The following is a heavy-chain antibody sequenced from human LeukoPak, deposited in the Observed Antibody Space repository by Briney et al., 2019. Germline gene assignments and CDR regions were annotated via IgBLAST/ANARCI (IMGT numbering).Heavy chain of an antibody. Sequence: WVRQPPGKGLEWIGSIYYSGSTYYNPSLKSRVTISVDTSKNQFSLKLSSVTAADTAVYYCARDSNYDILTGYSYWGQGTLVTVSS. CDR2: IYYSGST. CDR3: ARDSNYDILTGYSY. J-gene: IGHJ4*02. D-gene: IGHD3-9*01. V-gene: IGHV4-39*07.